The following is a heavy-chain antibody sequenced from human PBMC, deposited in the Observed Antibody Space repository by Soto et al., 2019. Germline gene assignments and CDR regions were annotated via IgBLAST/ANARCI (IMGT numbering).Heavy chain of an antibody. CDR1: RGTFSTLG. J-gene: IGHJ4*02. D-gene: IGHD4-17*01. CDR3: AKSAPMDAGDKYYYDF. Sequence: SVKVSCKASRGTFSTLGFSWVRQAPVQGLEWMGGIIPFFGTARYSQKFEDRITITADESTNTVYMDLRSLTSEDTAIYYCAKSAPMDAGDKYYYDFWGQGALVTVSS. CDR2: IIPFFGTA. V-gene: IGHV1-69*01.